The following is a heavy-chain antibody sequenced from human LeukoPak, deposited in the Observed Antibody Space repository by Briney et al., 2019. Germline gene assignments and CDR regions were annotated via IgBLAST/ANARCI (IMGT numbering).Heavy chain of an antibody. Sequence: SETLSLTCAVSGGSISGSNWWSWVRQPPGKGLEWIGEIYHSGSTNYNPSLKSRVTISVDKSKNQFSLKLSSVTAADTAVYYCARGAYCGGDCYVFDYWGQGTLVTVSS. V-gene: IGHV4-4*02. CDR2: IYHSGST. D-gene: IGHD2-21*02. J-gene: IGHJ4*02. CDR1: GGSISGSNW. CDR3: ARGAYCGGDCYVFDY.